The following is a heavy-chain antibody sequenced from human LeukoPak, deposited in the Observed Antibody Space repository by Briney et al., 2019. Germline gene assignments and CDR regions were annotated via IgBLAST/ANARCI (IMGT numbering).Heavy chain of an antibody. V-gene: IGHV1-46*01. CDR3: ARSYRRGSSDYYYYMDV. Sequence: ASVKVSCKASGYTLTSYGISWVRQAPGQGLEWMGIINPSGGSTTYAQKFQGRVIMTRDTSTSTVYMELSSLRSEDTAVYYCARSYRRGSSDYYYYMDVWGKGTTVTVPS. CDR1: GYTLTSYG. D-gene: IGHD3-10*01. J-gene: IGHJ6*03. CDR2: INPSGGST.